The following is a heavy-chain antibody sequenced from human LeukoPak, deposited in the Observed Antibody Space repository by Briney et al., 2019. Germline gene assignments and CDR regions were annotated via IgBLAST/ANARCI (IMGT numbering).Heavy chain of an antibody. J-gene: IGHJ5*02. V-gene: IGHV3-48*01. CDR2: ISSSNSTI. CDR1: GSTCSTYS. CDR3: ARVLPYDYINRFDR. D-gene: IGHD4-11*01. Sequence: GGSRRLACAAPGSTCSTYSMNWVRQPPGKGREWVSYISSSNSTIYYVDSVKGRFTISSDNATNSLYLQMNSLRAEDTAVYYCARVLPYDYINRFDRWGQGTLVTVSS.